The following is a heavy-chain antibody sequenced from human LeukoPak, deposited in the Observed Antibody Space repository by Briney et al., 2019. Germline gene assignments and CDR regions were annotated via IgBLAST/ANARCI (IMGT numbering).Heavy chain of an antibody. CDR3: ARGVALLWFGEPVGPFDY. CDR2: IYSSGST. CDR1: GVSISSGSNY. J-gene: IGHJ4*02. V-gene: IGHV4-39*07. D-gene: IGHD3-10*01. Sequence: SETLSLTCRVSGVSISSGSNYWGWIRQPPGKTLEWIGSIYSSGSTNYNPSLKSRVTISVDTSKNQFSLKLSSVTAAGTAVYYCARGVALLWFGEPVGPFDYWGQGTLVTVSS.